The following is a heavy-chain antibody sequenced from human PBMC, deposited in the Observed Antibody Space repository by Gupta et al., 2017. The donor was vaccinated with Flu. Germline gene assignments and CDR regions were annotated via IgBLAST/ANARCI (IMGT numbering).Heavy chain of an antibody. CDR2: VWYDGTVK. CDR3: ARASGLYYDSFGNPDV. D-gene: IGHD3-16*01. J-gene: IGHJ4*02. Sequence: QVQLVESGGGVVKPGGSLGLSWATSGLTLKSYGIRWVRQAAGKGLEWVAVVWYDGTVKYSSDSLKGRVGVSRDTSTLTLRVVTPSPTAEVTAVYVCARASGLYYDSFGNPDVWGQGTLVTVSS. CDR1: GLTLKSYG. V-gene: IGHV3-33*01.